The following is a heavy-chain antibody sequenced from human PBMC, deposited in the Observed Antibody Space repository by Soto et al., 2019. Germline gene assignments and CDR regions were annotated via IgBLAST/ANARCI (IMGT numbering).Heavy chain of an antibody. D-gene: IGHD4-17*01. J-gene: IGHJ4*02. V-gene: IGHV3-23*01. CDR2: ISGSGDYT. CDR1: GFTLSDYT. Sequence: GGSLRLSCAASGFTLSDYTMNWVRQAPGKGLEWVSEISGSGDYTYYADSVKGRFTVSRDNSKNTLYLQMNSLRAEDTAVYYCAKRNGDYGYDYWGQGNLVTVSS. CDR3: AKRNGDYGYDY.